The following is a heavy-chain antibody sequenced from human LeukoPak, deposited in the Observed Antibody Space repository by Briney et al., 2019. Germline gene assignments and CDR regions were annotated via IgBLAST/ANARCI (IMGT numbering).Heavy chain of an antibody. CDR3: AREGYYYDSSGKLQGYYFDY. CDR2: ISSSGSTI. Sequence: GGSLRLSCAASGFTFSDYYMSWIRQAPGKGLGWVSYISSSGSTIYYADSVKGRFTISRDNAKNSLYLQMNSLRAEDTAVYYCAREGYYYDSSGKLQGYYFDYWGQGSLVTVSS. D-gene: IGHD3-22*01. CDR1: GFTFSDYY. J-gene: IGHJ4*02. V-gene: IGHV3-11*04.